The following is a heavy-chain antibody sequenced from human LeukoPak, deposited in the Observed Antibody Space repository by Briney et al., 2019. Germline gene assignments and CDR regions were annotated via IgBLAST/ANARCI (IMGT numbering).Heavy chain of an antibody. Sequence: PGGSLRLSCAASRFTFSSYGMHWVRQAPGKGLEWVAVIWYDGSNKYYADSVKGRFTISRDNSKNTLYLQMNSLRAEDTAVYYCAKHVWTSVWFFDYWGQGTLVTVSS. CDR2: IWYDGSNK. CDR3: AKHVWTSVWFFDY. D-gene: IGHD6-19*01. CDR1: RFTFSSYG. J-gene: IGHJ4*02. V-gene: IGHV3-33*06.